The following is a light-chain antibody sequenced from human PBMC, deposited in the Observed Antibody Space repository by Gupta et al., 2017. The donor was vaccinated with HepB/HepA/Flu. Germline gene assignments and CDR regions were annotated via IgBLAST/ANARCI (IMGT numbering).Light chain of an antibody. CDR3: QQDDSYPLT. CDR1: QGISSY. Sequence: AIRMIQSPSSFSASTGDRVTTTSRASQGISSYLAWYQQKPGKAPKLLIYAASTLQSGVPSRFSGSGSGTDFTLTISCLQSEDFATYYCQQDDSYPLTFGGGTKVEIK. CDR2: AAS. J-gene: IGKJ4*01. V-gene: IGKV1-8*01.